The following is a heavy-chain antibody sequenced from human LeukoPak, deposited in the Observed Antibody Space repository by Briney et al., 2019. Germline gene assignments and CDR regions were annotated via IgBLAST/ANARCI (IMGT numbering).Heavy chain of an antibody. D-gene: IGHD3-10*01. CDR1: GYAFTSYD. J-gene: IGHJ6*03. CDR2: MNLNSSNT. Sequence: ASGKVSFTASGYAFTSYDINWGRKPNGQGIEWKGWMNLNSSNTGYAQKSQGRVRMTRNTSISTAYMELSSLRSEDTAVYYCARSYSMVRGVITGPAYYMDVWGKGTTVTVSS. V-gene: IGHV1-8*01. CDR3: ARSYSMVRGVITGPAYYMDV.